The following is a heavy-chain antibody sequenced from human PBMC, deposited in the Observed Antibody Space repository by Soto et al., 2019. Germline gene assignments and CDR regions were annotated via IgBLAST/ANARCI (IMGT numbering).Heavy chain of an antibody. Sequence: QTLSLTCAISGDSVSSNSAAWNWIRQSPSRGLEWLGRTYYRSKWYNDYAVSVKSRITINPDTSKNQFSLQLNSVTPEDTAVYYCARDGPAEGIAVAGWGMDVWGQGTTVTVSS. CDR1: GDSVSSNSAA. J-gene: IGHJ6*02. V-gene: IGHV6-1*01. D-gene: IGHD6-19*01. CDR2: TYYRSKWYN. CDR3: ARDGPAEGIAVAGWGMDV.